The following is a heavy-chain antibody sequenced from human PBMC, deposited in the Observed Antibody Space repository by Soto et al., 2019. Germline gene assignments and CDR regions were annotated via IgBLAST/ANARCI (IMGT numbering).Heavy chain of an antibody. CDR2: VKSKAAGGTA. V-gene: IGHV3-15*01. CDR3: TADRPGGDSDFFDY. Sequence: EVQLVESGGGLEKSGGSLRLSCAASGLSFTDAWMSWVRQAPGQGLEWVGRVKSKAAGGTADHAAPVKGRFSVSRDDSKKTFDLQMNSLKTGDTAGYYCTADRPGGDSDFFDYWGQGILVTVSS. CDR1: GLSFTDAW. J-gene: IGHJ4*02. D-gene: IGHD2-21*01.